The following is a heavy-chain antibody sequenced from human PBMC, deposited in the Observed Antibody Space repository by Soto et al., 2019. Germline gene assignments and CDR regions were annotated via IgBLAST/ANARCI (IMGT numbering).Heavy chain of an antibody. V-gene: IGHV4-4*02. Sequence: QVQLQESGPGLVKPSGTLSLTCAVTGGSISGQNWWSWLRQPPGKGLEWIAEIHHSGNTNYNPSLEGRVTILLDKSKSQISLNLGSVTAADTAVYYCAGQVDTTFTYNYWGRGTLITVSS. CDR3: AGQVDTTFTYNY. D-gene: IGHD1-20*01. J-gene: IGHJ4*02. CDR1: GGSISGQNW. CDR2: IHHSGNT.